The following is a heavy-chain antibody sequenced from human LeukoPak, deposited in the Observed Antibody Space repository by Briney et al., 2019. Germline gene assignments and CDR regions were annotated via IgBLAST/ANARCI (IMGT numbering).Heavy chain of an antibody. Sequence: GASVKVCCKASGYTFTGYYMHWVRQAPGQGLEWMGRINPNSGGTNYAQKFQGRVTMTRDASISTAYMELSRLRSDDTAVYYCARQGRDWNDVSDYWGQGTLVTVSS. J-gene: IGHJ4*02. CDR3: ARQGRDWNDVSDY. CDR1: GYTFTGYY. D-gene: IGHD1-1*01. CDR2: INPNSGGT. V-gene: IGHV1-2*06.